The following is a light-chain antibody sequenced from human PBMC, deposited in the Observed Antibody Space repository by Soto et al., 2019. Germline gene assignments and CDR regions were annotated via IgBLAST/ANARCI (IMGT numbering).Light chain of an antibody. V-gene: IGLV2-23*03. CDR3: CSYAGSSTFFYV. CDR2: EGS. Sequence: QSALTQPASVSGSPGQSITISCTGTSSDVGSYNLVSWYQQHLGKAPKLMIYEGSKRPSGVSNRFSGSKSGNTASLTISGLQAEDEADYYCCSYAGSSTFFYVFGTGTKVTVL. CDR1: SSDVGSYNL. J-gene: IGLJ1*01.